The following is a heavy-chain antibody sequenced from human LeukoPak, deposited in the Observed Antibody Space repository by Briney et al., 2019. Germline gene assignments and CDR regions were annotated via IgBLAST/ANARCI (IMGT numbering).Heavy chain of an antibody. CDR1: GYTFTGYY. CDR3: ARSIHYGGNSFDY. CDR2: INPNSGGT. Sequence: GASVKVSCKASGYTFTGYYMHWVRQAPGQGLEWMGWINPNSGGTNYAQKFQGRVTMTRDTSISTAYMELSRLRSDDTAVYYCARSIHYGGNSFDYWGQGTLVTVSS. J-gene: IGHJ4*02. V-gene: IGHV1-2*02. D-gene: IGHD4-23*01.